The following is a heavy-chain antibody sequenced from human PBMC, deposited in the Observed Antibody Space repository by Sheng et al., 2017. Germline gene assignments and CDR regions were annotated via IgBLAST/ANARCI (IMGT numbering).Heavy chain of an antibody. V-gene: IGHV3-30*04. Sequence: QVQLVESGGGVVQPGRSLRLSCAASGFTFSSYAMHWVRQAPGKGLEWVAVISYDGSNKYYADSVKGRFTISRDNSKNTLYLQMNSLRAEDTAVYYCARDPRGDYMDVWGQGTTVTVSS. J-gene: IGHJ6*03. CDR2: ISYDGSNK. CDR1: GFTFSSYA. D-gene: IGHD3-10*01. CDR3: ARDPRGDYMDV.